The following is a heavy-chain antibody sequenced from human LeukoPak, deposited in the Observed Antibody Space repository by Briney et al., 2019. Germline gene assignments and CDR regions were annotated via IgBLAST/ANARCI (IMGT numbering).Heavy chain of an antibody. D-gene: IGHD2-2*01. CDR1: GYTFTGYY. J-gene: IGHJ6*02. V-gene: IGHV1-2*04. Sequence: VASEKVSCKASGYTFTGYYMHWVRQAPGQGLEWMGWINPNSGGTNYAQKFQGWVTMTRDTSISTAYMELSRLRSDDTAVYYCARCSSTSCYFGMDVWGQGTTVTVSS. CDR3: ARCSSTSCYFGMDV. CDR2: INPNSGGT.